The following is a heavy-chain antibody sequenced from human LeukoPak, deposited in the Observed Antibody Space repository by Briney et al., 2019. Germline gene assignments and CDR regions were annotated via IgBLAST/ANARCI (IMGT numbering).Heavy chain of an antibody. D-gene: IGHD1-26*01. Sequence: PSETLSLTCTVSGGSISSYYWSWIRQPPGKGLGWIGYIYYSGTTDYNPSLKSRVTISVDTSNNQFSLKVSSVTAADTAVSYCARSSGAYRSFDYWGQGTLVPVSS. J-gene: IGHJ4*02. CDR2: IYYSGTT. V-gene: IGHV4-59*01. CDR1: GGSISSYY. CDR3: ARSSGAYRSFDY.